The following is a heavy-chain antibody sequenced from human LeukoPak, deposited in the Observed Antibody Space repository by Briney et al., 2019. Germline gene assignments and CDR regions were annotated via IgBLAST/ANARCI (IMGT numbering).Heavy chain of an antibody. CDR3: AKDRARGRGYSGYDALGY. Sequence: GGSLRLSCAASGFTFSSYAMSWVRQAPGKELEWVSAISGSGGSTYYADSVKGRFTISRDNSKNTLYLQMNSLRAEDTAVYYCAKDRARGRGYSGYDALGYWGQGTLVTVSS. CDR1: GFTFSSYA. CDR2: ISGSGGST. J-gene: IGHJ4*02. V-gene: IGHV3-23*01. D-gene: IGHD5-12*01.